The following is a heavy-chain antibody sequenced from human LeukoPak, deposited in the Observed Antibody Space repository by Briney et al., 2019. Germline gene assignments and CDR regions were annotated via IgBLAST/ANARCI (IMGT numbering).Heavy chain of an antibody. D-gene: IGHD6-19*01. Sequence: SEILSLTCTVSGGSISSYYWSWIRQPPGKGLEWIGYIYYSGSTNCNPSLKSRVTISVDTSKNQFSLRLTSVTAADTAVYYCAGYSSGWYQYFDYWGQGTLVTVSS. CDR3: AGYSSGWYQYFDY. CDR2: IYYSGST. V-gene: IGHV4-59*01. J-gene: IGHJ4*02. CDR1: GGSISSYY.